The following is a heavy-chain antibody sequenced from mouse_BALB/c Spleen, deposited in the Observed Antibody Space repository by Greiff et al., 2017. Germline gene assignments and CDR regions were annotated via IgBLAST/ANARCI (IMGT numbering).Heavy chain of an antibody. CDR2: IWRGGST. D-gene: IGHD1-1*01. CDR1: GFSLTSYG. Sequence: QVQLQESGPGLVQPSQSLSITCTVSGFSLTSYGVHWVRQSPGKGLEWLGVIWRGGSTDYNAAFISRLSISKDNSKSQVFFKMNSLQANDTAIYYCARADYYGNWFAYWGQGTLVTVSA. V-gene: IGHV2-2*02. J-gene: IGHJ3*01. CDR3: ARADYYGNWFAY.